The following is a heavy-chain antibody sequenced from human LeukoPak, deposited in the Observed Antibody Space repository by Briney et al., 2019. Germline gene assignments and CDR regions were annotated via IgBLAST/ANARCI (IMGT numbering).Heavy chain of an antibody. D-gene: IGHD6-13*01. Sequence: SETLSLTCAVYGGSFSGYYWSWIRQPPGKGLEWIGEINHSGSTNYNPSLKSRVTISVDTSKNQFSLKLSSVTAADTAVYYCARASSSWYFVGYYFDYWGQGTLVTVSS. CDR1: GGSFSGYY. J-gene: IGHJ4*02. V-gene: IGHV4-34*01. CDR3: ARASSSWYFVGYYFDY. CDR2: INHSGST.